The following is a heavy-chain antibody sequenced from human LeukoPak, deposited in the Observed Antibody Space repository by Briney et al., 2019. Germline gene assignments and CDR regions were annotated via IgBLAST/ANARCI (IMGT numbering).Heavy chain of an antibody. J-gene: IGHJ6*03. CDR3: AKSFYGDYEYYYYYYYMDV. Sequence: PGGSLRLSCAASGFTFSSYSMNWVRQAPGKGLEWVSYISSSSSTIYYADSVKGRFTISRDNSKNTLYLQMNSLRAEDTAVYYCAKSFYGDYEYYYYYYYMDVWGKGTTVTISS. CDR1: GFTFSSYS. V-gene: IGHV3-48*01. CDR2: ISSSSSTI. D-gene: IGHD4-17*01.